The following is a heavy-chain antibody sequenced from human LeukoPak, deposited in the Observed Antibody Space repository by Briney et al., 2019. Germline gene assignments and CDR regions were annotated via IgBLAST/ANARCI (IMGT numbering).Heavy chain of an antibody. CDR1: GFTFSSYE. V-gene: IGHV4-34*01. D-gene: IGHD3-22*01. Sequence: GSLRLSCAASGFTFSSYEMNWVRQAPGKGLEWIGEINHSGSTNYNPSLKSRVTISVDTSKNQFSLKLSSVTAADTAVYYCARLSSGFEEYYYYYMDVWGKGTTVTVSS. CDR2: INHSGST. CDR3: ARLSSGFEEYYYYYMDV. J-gene: IGHJ6*03.